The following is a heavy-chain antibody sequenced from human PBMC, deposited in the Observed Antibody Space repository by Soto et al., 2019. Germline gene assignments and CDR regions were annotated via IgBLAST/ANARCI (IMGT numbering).Heavy chain of an antibody. V-gene: IGHV4-59*08. Sequence: QVQLQESGPGLVKPSETLSLTCTVSGGSISSYYWRWIRQPPGKGLEWIGDFYYSGSTNYNPSLKSRVPTSVDTPKNQFSLNLSSVNAADTAVYYCARLPYGSGSYLDSWGQGTLVTVSS. CDR1: GGSISSYY. J-gene: IGHJ4*02. D-gene: IGHD3-10*01. CDR3: ARLPYGSGSYLDS. CDR2: FYYSGST.